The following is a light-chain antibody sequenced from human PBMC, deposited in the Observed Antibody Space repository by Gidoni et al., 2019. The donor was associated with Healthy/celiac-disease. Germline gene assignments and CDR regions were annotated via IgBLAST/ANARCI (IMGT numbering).Light chain of an antibody. CDR1: KSISSW. Sequence: DIQMTQSPSTLSASVGDRVTITCRASKSISSWLAWYQQKPGKAPKLLIYKASSLERGVPSRFSGRGSGTEFTLTISSLQPDDCATYYCQQYKSDPWTFGQGTKVEIK. CDR2: KAS. J-gene: IGKJ1*01. V-gene: IGKV1-5*03. CDR3: QQYKSDPWT.